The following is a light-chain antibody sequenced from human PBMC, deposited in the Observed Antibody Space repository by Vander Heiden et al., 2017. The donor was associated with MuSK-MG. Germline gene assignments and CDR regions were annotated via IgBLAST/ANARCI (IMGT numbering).Light chain of an antibody. CDR2: DTT. Sequence: QAVVTQESSLTVSPGGTVTLTCGSSAGAVTSFHYVYWFQQKPGQVPRTLIFDTTYKHSWTPARFSGSIIGDKAALTLSGAHPDDEADYYCFLFYNGVRVCGGGTKLTVL. V-gene: IGLV7-46*01. J-gene: IGLJ2*01. CDR3: FLFYNGVRV. CDR1: AGAVTSFHY.